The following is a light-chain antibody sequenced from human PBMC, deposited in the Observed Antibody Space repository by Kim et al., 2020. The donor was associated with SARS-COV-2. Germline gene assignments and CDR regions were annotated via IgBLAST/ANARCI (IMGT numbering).Light chain of an antibody. Sequence: APRKTAKSTCGRNNIGTQRVHWYQQKPGQATVLVIYYDSDRPSGIPERFSGSNSGNTDTLTIIRVEVGDEADYFCQVWDGTSKHYVFGTGTKVTVL. CDR2: YDS. CDR1: NIGTQR. J-gene: IGLJ1*01. CDR3: QVWDGTSKHYV. V-gene: IGLV3-21*04.